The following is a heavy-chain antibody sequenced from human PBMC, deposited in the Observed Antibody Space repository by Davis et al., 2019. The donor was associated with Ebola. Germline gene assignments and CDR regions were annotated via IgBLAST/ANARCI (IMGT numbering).Heavy chain of an antibody. D-gene: IGHD6-19*01. CDR1: GFIFTTSG. J-gene: IGHJ4*02. CDR2: IRHDGSDK. Sequence: GESLKISCAASGFIFTTSGMHWVRQAPGKGLEWVAFIRHDGSDKNYADSVKGRFTISRDNSKNTLYLQMNSLREGDTAVYYCARGSGWYTEYYFDYWGQGTLVTVSS. V-gene: IGHV3-30*02. CDR3: ARGSGWYTEYYFDY.